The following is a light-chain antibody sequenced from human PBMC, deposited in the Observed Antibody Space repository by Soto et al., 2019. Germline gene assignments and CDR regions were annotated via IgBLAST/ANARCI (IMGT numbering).Light chain of an antibody. J-gene: IGKJ4*01. CDR3: QQYGSSPLT. Sequence: EIVLTQSPGTLSLSPGERATLFCRASQGVSSNDLAWYQQKLGRAPRLLIYGASSRATGIPARFSGSGSGADFTLTISRLEPEDFAVYYCQQYGSSPLTFGGGTKVEIK. CDR1: QGVSSND. V-gene: IGKV3-20*01. CDR2: GAS.